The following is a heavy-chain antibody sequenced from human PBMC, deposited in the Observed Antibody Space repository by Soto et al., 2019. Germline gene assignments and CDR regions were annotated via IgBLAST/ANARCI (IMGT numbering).Heavy chain of an antibody. Sequence: QAQLQASGPGLVKPSGTLSLTCTVTSGSISSNNGWIWVRQSPVKGLEWLGEIDYGGSTNYNPSVMQRPSISTDTAMNQFSLRLTAVTAADTAVYYSAKESASIAVRAPFDVWGQGTLVTVSS. CDR3: AKESASIAVRAPFDV. D-gene: IGHD3-10*01. J-gene: IGHJ3*01. CDR1: SGSISSNNG. CDR2: IDYGGST. V-gene: IGHV4-4*02.